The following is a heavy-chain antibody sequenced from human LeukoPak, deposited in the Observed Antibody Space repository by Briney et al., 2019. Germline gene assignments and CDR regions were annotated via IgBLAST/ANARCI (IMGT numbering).Heavy chain of an antibody. CDR1: GGSISSSSYY. Sequence: PSETLSLTCTVSGGSISSSSYYWGWIRQPPGKGLEWIASIYYSGSNYYNPSLKSRVTISVDTSKNQFSLKLSSVTAADTAVYYCARAIPRVATITFDYWGQGILVTVSS. D-gene: IGHD5-12*01. CDR2: IYYSGSN. V-gene: IGHV4-39*07. CDR3: ARAIPRVATITFDY. J-gene: IGHJ4*02.